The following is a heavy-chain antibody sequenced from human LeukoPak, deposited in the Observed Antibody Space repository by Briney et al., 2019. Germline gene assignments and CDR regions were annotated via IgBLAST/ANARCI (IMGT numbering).Heavy chain of an antibody. Sequence: GGSLRLSCAASGFTFSSYEMNWVRQAPGKGLEWVSYISSSGSTIYYADSVKGRFTISRDNANNSLYLQMNSLRAEDTAVYYCAKDRHYYDSGGQYYFDYWGQGTLVTVSS. J-gene: IGHJ4*02. V-gene: IGHV3-48*03. CDR1: GFTFSSYE. CDR3: AKDRHYYDSGGQYYFDY. D-gene: IGHD3-22*01. CDR2: ISSSGSTI.